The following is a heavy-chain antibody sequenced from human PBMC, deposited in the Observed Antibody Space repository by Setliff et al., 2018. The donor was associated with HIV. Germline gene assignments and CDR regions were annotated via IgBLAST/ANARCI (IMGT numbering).Heavy chain of an antibody. Sequence: SETLSLTCAVSGGSISSSNWWSWVRQPPGKGLEWIGEIYHGGSTNYNPSLKSRVTISVDKSKNQFSLKLASVTAADTAVYYCASGEPYYYYYYYMDVWGKGTTVTVSS. CDR1: GGSISSSNW. CDR3: ASGEPYYYYYYYMDV. V-gene: IGHV4-4*02. D-gene: IGHD3-10*01. CDR2: IYHGGST. J-gene: IGHJ6*03.